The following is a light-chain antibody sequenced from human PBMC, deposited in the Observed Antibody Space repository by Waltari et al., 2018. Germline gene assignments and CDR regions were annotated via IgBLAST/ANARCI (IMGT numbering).Light chain of an antibody. CDR3: STYTSTNTWV. CDR2: DVS. CDR1: SSKVGGYNH. V-gene: IGLV2-14*03. Sequence: APTPPAPVSGVPGYAIPIPCNGTSSKVGGYNHVPWYQQHPGKAPKVMIYDVSNRPSGVSNRFSGSKSGNTASLTISGLQAEDEADYYCSTYTSTNTWVFGGGTRLTVL. J-gene: IGLJ3*02.